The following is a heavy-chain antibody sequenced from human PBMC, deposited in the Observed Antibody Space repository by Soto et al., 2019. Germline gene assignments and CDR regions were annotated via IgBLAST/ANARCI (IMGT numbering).Heavy chain of an antibody. D-gene: IGHD3-16*01. J-gene: IGHJ6*02. CDR1: GYTFTSYG. V-gene: IGHV1-18*04. CDR3: ARVQGDYVWGSYNSYYYGMDV. Sequence: ASVKVSCKASGYTFTSYGISWVRQAPGQGLEWMGWISAYNGNTNYAQKLQGRVTMTTDTSTSTAYMELRSLRSDDTAVYYCARVQGDYVWGSYNSYYYGMDVWGQGTTVTVSS. CDR2: ISAYNGNT.